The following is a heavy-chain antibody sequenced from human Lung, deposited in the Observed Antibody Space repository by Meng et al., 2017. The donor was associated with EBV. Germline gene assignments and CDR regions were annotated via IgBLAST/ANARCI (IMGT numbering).Heavy chain of an antibody. CDR2: IFYSGST. J-gene: IGHJ4*02. Sequence: QLQESGPGLLKPSETLSLTCTVSGGSISTYYWSWIRQPPGKGLEWIGYIFYSGSTNYNPSLKSRVTISVDKSKNQFSLKLSSVTAADTAVYYCAREWCSGGSCYPDYWGQETLVTVSS. CDR3: AREWCSGGSCYPDY. V-gene: IGHV4-59*12. CDR1: GGSISTYY. D-gene: IGHD2-15*01.